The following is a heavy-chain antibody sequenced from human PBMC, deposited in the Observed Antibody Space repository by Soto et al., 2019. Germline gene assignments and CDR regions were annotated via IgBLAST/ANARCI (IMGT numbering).Heavy chain of an antibody. CDR1: GFSLSRTRMA. D-gene: IGHD6-19*01. V-gene: IGHV2-5*02. J-gene: IGHJ4*02. CDR2: IYWDDDK. Sequence: QITLKESGPTLVKLTQTLTLTCTFSGFSLSRTRMAVGWIRQPPGKALEWLASIYWDDDKRYSPFLKSRLTITKHTSKNQVVLTMSTVDPVDKARYYCAHIVVAGLGYYFADWGQGTLVTVSS. CDR3: AHIVVAGLGYYFAD.